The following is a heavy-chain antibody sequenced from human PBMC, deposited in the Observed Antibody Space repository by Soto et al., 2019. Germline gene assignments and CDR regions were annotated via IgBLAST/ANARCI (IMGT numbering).Heavy chain of an antibody. CDR2: IKSGSYAGTA. D-gene: IGHD3-10*01. CDR1: GFVFNGAW. CDR3: AREFGDGYMDV. J-gene: IGHJ6*03. Sequence: GSLRLSCVASGFVFNGAWMNWVRQAPGTGLEWVGRIKSGSYAGTADYAAPVKGRFTISRDNAKNSLYLQMNSLRAEDTAVYYCAREFGDGYMDVCGEGTTVTVSS. V-gene: IGHV3-15*07.